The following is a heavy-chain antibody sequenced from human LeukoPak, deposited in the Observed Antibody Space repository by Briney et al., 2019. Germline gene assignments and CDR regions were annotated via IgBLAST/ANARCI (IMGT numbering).Heavy chain of an antibody. Sequence: GESLKISFKGSGYSFTTYWIGWVRQMPGKGLEWMGIIYPGDSDTRYSPSFQGQVTISADKSISTAYLQWSSLKASDTAMYYCARPNSSGWYYFQHWGQDTLVTVSS. CDR1: GYSFTTYW. V-gene: IGHV5-51*01. CDR3: ARPNSSGWYYFQH. J-gene: IGHJ1*01. D-gene: IGHD6-19*01. CDR2: IYPGDSDT.